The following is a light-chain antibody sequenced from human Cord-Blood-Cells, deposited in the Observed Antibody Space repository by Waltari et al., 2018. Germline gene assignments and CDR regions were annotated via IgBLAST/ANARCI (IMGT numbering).Light chain of an antibody. Sequence: EIVLTQSPGTLSLSLGERATLSCRASQSVSSSYLAWYQQKPGQAPRLLIYGASSRATDVPDRFSGSGSGTDFTLTISRLEPEDFAVYYCQQYGSSPPITFGQGTRLEIK. V-gene: IGKV3-20*01. CDR1: QSVSSSY. CDR2: GAS. CDR3: QQYGSSPPIT. J-gene: IGKJ5*01.